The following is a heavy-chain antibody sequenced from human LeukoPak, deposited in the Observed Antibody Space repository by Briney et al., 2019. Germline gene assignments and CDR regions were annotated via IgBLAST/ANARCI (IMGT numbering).Heavy chain of an antibody. Sequence: GGSLRLSCAASGFTFSSYAMHWVRQAPGKGLEWVAVISYDGSNKNYADSVKGRFTISRDNSKSTLYLQMNSLRAEDTAVYYCARGSWRFDYGDSGFDPWGQGTLVTVSS. CDR3: ARGSWRFDYGDSGFDP. V-gene: IGHV3-30*04. J-gene: IGHJ5*02. CDR1: GFTFSSYA. CDR2: ISYDGSNK. D-gene: IGHD4-17*01.